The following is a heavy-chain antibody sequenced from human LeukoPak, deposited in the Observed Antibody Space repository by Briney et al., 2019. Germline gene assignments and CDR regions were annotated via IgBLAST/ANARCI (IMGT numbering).Heavy chain of an antibody. V-gene: IGHV1-2*06. CDR2: INPNIVGT. CDR1: GYTFTGYY. CDR3: ARAHPYTYNWNWGDY. D-gene: IGHD1-7*01. J-gene: IGHJ4*02. Sequence: ASVKVSCKASGYTFTGYYMHWVRQAPGQPLEWMGRINPNIVGTNYAQKFNGRATMTRHTSISTAYMELSRLRSDDTAVYYCARAHPYTYNWNWGDYWGQGTLVTVSS.